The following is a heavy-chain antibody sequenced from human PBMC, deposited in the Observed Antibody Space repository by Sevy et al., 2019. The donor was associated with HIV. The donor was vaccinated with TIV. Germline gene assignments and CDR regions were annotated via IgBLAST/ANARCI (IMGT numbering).Heavy chain of an antibody. V-gene: IGHV4-39*01. CDR3: ARQRYDTVTQRFDP. D-gene: IGHD4-17*01. CDR1: GGSISSSSYY. Sequence: SETLSLTCTVSGGSISSSSYYWGWIRQPPGKGLEWIGSIYYSGSTYYNPSLKSRVTISVDTSKNQFSLKLSSVTAADTAVYYCARQRYDTVTQRFDPWGQGTLVTVSS. J-gene: IGHJ5*02. CDR2: IYYSGST.